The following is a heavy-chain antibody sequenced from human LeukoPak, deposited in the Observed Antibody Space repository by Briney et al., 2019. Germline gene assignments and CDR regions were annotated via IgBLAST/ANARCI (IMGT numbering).Heavy chain of an antibody. Sequence: GGSLRLSCAASGFIFSTYWMNWVRQPPGKGLEWVANIMRDGSEKYYVDSVKGRFTISRDNAKNSLYLQMNSLRAEDTAVYYCARDPSRGYSYGYADYWGQGSLVIVSS. CDR3: ARDPSRGYSYGYADY. D-gene: IGHD5-18*01. V-gene: IGHV3-7*01. J-gene: IGHJ4*02. CDR2: IMRDGSEK. CDR1: GFIFSTYW.